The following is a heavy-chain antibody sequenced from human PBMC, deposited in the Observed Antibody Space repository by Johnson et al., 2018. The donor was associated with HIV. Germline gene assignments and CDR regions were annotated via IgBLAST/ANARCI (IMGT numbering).Heavy chain of an antibody. Sequence: VQLVESGGGVVQPGTSLRLSCAASGFTFSSFAMHWVRQAPGKGLEWMAFISYDGSNKYFTDSVRGRFTISRDNSKRTLYLQMNSLRAEDTAVYYCARAGYSREWYGDCADLWGQGTRVTVSA. CDR3: ARAGYSREWYGDCADL. D-gene: IGHD6-19*01. V-gene: IGHV3-30-3*01. CDR1: GFTFSSFA. CDR2: ISYDGSNK. J-gene: IGHJ3*01.